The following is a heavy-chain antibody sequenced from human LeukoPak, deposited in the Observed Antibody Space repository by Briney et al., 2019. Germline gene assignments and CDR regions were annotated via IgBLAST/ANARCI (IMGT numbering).Heavy chain of an antibody. Sequence: PGRSLRLSCAASGFTFDDYAMHWVRQAPGKGLEWVSGISWNSGSIGYADSVKGRFTISRDDAKNSLYLQMNSLRAEDTAVYYCARDWKIAAAGHDAFDIWGQGTMVTVSS. D-gene: IGHD6-13*01. J-gene: IGHJ3*02. CDR1: GFTFDDYA. V-gene: IGHV3-9*01. CDR2: ISWNSGSI. CDR3: ARDWKIAAAGHDAFDI.